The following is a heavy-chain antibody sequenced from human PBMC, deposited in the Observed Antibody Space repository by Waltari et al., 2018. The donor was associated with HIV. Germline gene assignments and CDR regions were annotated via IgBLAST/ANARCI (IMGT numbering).Heavy chain of an antibody. D-gene: IGHD1-26*01. CDR3: AKGTVGATPYFDY. V-gene: IGHV3-43*01. CDR1: GFTFDDYT. J-gene: IGHJ4*02. Sequence: EVQLVESGGVVVQPGGSLRLSCAASGFTFDDYTMPWVRQAPGKGLEWVSLISWEGGSTYYADSVKGRFTISRDNSKNSLYLQMNSLRTEDTALYYCAKGTVGATPYFDYWGQGTLVTVSS. CDR2: ISWEGGST.